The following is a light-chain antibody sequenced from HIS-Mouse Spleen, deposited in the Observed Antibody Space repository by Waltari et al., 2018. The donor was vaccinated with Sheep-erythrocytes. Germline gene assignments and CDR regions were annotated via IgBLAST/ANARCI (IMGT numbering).Light chain of an antibody. CDR2: DVT. Sequence: QSALTQPASVSGSPGQSITISCTGTSSDVGGYNYVSWYQQHPGKAPKPMIYDVTNRPSGVSNRFSGSKSGNTASLTSSGLQAEDGADYYCSSFTSSSTLVFGTGTKVTVL. CDR3: SSFTSSSTLV. V-gene: IGLV2-14*03. CDR1: SSDVGGYNY. J-gene: IGLJ1*01.